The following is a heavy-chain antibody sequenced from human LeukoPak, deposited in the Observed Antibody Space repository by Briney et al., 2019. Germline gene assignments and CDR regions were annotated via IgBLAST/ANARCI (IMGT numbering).Heavy chain of an antibody. CDR1: GGPFSNYY. CDR2: INHSRRT. CDR3: AREGITMVRGVGNWFDP. D-gene: IGHD3-10*01. J-gene: IGHJ5*02. V-gene: IGHV4-34*01. Sequence: PSETLSLTCAVYGGPFSNYYWSWIRQSPGKGLEWIGEINHSRRTHYNPSLKSRVTISIDTSKNQFSLKLSSVTAADTAVYYCAREGITMVRGVGNWFDPWGQGTLVTVSS.